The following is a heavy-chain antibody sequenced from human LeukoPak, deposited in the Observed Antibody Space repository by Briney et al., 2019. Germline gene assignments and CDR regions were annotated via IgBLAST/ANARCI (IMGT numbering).Heavy chain of an antibody. CDR1: GGSTTSYY. D-gene: IGHD1-26*01. J-gene: IGHJ4*02. CDR2: IHFSGST. V-gene: IGHV4-59*01. CDR3: ARGFRGASFDY. Sequence: SETLSLTCSVSGGSTTSYYWSWIRQSPGTGLEWIGYIHFSGSTNYNPSLKSRVTISLDMSKNQFSLRLSSVTAADTAVYYCARGFRGASFDYWGQGTLVTVSS.